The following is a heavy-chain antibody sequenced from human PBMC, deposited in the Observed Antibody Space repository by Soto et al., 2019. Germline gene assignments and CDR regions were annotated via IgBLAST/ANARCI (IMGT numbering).Heavy chain of an antibody. CDR1: GYSFTSYW. CDR3: ARRLVDTAMVEDDY. Sequence: EVQLVQSGAEVKKPGESLRISCKGSGYSFTSYWISWVRQMPGKGLEWMGRIDPSDSYTNYSPSFQGHVTISADKSISTAYLQWSSLKAADTAMYDCARRLVDTAMVEDDYGGQGTLVTVSS. J-gene: IGHJ4*02. D-gene: IGHD5-18*01. V-gene: IGHV5-10-1*01. CDR2: IDPSDSYT.